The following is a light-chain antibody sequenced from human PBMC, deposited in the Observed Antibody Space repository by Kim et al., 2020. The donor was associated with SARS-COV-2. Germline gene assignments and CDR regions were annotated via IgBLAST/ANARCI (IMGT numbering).Light chain of an antibody. J-gene: IGKJ2*01. CDR1: QQISNW. CDR3: QQYDSYSVT. Sequence: SSSVRERVTHTCRATQQISNWLAWYQQKAGKAPHRLIYYVSSLESGVPSRFSGNGSGTKVTLTISSLQLDDFATYYCQQYDSYSVTFGQGTKLEI. V-gene: IGKV1-5*01. CDR2: YVS.